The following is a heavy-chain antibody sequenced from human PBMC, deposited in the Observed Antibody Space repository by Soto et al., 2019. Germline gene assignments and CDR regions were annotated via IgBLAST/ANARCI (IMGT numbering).Heavy chain of an antibody. CDR2: IIPIFGTA. CDR1: GGTFSSYA. V-gene: IGHV1-69*13. D-gene: IGHD2-15*01. Sequence: SVKVSCKASGGTFSSYAISWVRQAPGQGLEWMGGIIPIFGTANYAQKFQGRVTITADESTSTAYMELSSLRSEDTAVYYCARDRSGGSCLWAGYYYYGMDVWGQGTTVTVSS. J-gene: IGHJ6*02. CDR3: ARDRSGGSCLWAGYYYYGMDV.